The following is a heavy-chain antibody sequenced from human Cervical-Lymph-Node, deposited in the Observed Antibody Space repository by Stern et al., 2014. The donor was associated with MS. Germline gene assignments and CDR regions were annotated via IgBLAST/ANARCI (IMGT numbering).Heavy chain of an antibody. J-gene: IGHJ5*02. D-gene: IGHD6-13*01. CDR3: AKSSSWFRYNWFDP. CDR1: GFTFDDYA. V-gene: IGHV3-9*01. Sequence: VQLVESGGGLVQPGRSLRLSCAASGFTFDDYAMHWVRQAPGKGLEWVSGISWNSGSIGYADSVKGRFTISRDNAKNSLYLQMNSLRAEDTALYYCAKSSSWFRYNWFDPWGQGTLVTVSS. CDR2: ISWNSGSI.